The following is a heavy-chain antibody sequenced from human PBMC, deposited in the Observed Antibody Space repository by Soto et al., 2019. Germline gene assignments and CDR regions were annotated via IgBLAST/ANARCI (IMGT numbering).Heavy chain of an antibody. CDR1: GYTFASYY. V-gene: IGHV1-46*01. J-gene: IGHJ5*02. CDR2: INPSGGST. CDR3: ARGLGYCSSTSCYEVWFDP. Sequence: ASVKVSCKASGYTFASYYMHLVRQAPGQGLEWMGIINPSGGSTSYAQKFQGRVTMTRDTSTSTVYMELSSLRSEDTAVYYCARGLGYCSSTSCYEVWFDPWGQGTLVTVSS. D-gene: IGHD2-2*01.